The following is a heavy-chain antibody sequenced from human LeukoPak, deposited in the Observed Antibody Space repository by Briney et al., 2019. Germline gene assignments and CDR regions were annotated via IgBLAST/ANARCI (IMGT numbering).Heavy chain of an antibody. CDR1: GFTFSSYS. Sequence: GGSLRLSWAASGFTFSSYSMNWVRQAPGKGLEWVSSISSSSSYIYYADSVKGRFTISRDNAKNSLYLQMNSLRAEDTAVYYCARDLMTTVTTVDYWGQGTLVTVSS. V-gene: IGHV3-21*01. CDR3: ARDLMTTVTTVDY. D-gene: IGHD4-17*01. CDR2: ISSSSSYI. J-gene: IGHJ4*02.